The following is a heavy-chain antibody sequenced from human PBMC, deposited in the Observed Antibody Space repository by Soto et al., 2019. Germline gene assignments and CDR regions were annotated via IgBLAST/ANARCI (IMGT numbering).Heavy chain of an antibody. J-gene: IGHJ4*02. CDR3: ARGTYNWNYGTTPLSDS. CDR1: GYTFTSYG. Sequence: QVQLVQSGAEVKKPGASVKVSCKASGYTFTSYGISWVRQAPGQGLEWMGWISAYNGNTNYAQKLQGRVTMTTDTSTSTAYVELRSLRSDDTAVYYCARGTYNWNYGTTPLSDSWGQGTLVTVSS. CDR2: ISAYNGNT. V-gene: IGHV1-18*01. D-gene: IGHD1-7*01.